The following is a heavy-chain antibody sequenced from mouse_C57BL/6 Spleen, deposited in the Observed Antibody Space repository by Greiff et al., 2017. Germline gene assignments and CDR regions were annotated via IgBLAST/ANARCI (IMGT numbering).Heavy chain of an antibody. J-gene: IGHJ1*03. CDR2: IYPRSGNT. CDR3: ARDGWEEGYFDV. CDR1: GYTFTSYG. Sequence: VQLQQSGAELARPGASVKLSCKASGYTFTSYGISWVKQRTGQGLEWIGEIYPRSGNTYYNEKFKGKATLTADKSSSTAYMELRSLTSEDSAVXVCARDGWEEGYFDVWGTGTTVTVSS. V-gene: IGHV1-81*01. D-gene: IGHD1-1*02.